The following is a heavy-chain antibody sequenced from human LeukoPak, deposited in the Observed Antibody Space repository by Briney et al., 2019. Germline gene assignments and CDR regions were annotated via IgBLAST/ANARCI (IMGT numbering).Heavy chain of an antibody. J-gene: IGHJ3*02. CDR2: ISFDGRIE. D-gene: IGHD1-26*01. V-gene: IGHV3-30*18. Sequence: GGSLRLSCAASGFTFTNYGMHWVRQAPGKGLEWVAIISFDGRIEYYVDSVKGRFTISRDKSKNTLYLQMNSLRPEDTAVYYCAKERASMGADAFDIWGQGTMVTVSP. CDR3: AKERASMGADAFDI. CDR1: GFTFTNYG.